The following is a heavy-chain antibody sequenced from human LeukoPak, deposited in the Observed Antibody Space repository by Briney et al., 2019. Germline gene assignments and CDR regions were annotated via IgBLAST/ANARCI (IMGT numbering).Heavy chain of an antibody. CDR3: ARDNSWNYDWFDP. CDR2: INHSGST. D-gene: IGHD1-7*01. J-gene: IGHJ5*02. CDR1: GGSFSGYY. Sequence: RPSETLSLTCAVYGGSFSGYYWSWIRQPPGKGLEWIGEINHSGSTNYNPSLKSRVTISIDTSKNRFSLKLSSVTAADTAVYYCARDNSWNYDWFDPWGQGTLVTVSS. V-gene: IGHV4-34*01.